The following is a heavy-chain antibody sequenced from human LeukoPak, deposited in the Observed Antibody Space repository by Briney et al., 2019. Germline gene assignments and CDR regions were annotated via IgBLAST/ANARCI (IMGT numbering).Heavy chain of an antibody. D-gene: IGHD1-26*01. CDR2: IIPILGIA. Sequence: SVKVSSKPSRGTFISYAISWVRPAPGQRLEWMGRIIPILGIANYAQKFQGRVTITADKSTSTAYMELSSLRSEDTAVYYCARVSVGSFDYWGQGTLVTVSS. CDR3: ARVSVGSFDY. CDR1: RGTFISYA. V-gene: IGHV1-69*04. J-gene: IGHJ4*02.